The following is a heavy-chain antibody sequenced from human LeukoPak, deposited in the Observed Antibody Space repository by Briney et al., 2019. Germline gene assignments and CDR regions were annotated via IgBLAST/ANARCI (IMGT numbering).Heavy chain of an antibody. J-gene: IGHJ4*02. CDR1: GFTFSSYG. V-gene: IGHV3-30*18. Sequence: GRSLRLSCAASGFTFSSYGMHWVRQAPGKGREGGAVISYDGSNKYYADSVKGRFTISRDNSKNTLYLQMNSLRAEATAVYYCAKDSIAVAGPGYYWGQGTLVTVSS. CDR2: ISYDGSNK. CDR3: AKDSIAVAGPGYY. D-gene: IGHD6-19*01.